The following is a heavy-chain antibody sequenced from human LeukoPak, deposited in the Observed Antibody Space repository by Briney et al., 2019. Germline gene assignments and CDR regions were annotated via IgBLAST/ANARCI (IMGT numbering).Heavy chain of an antibody. D-gene: IGHD2-15*01. Sequence: GGSLILSCAASGFTFSSYWMHWVRQAPGKGLVWVSRIVSDGSSATYADSVRGRFTVSRDNAKSTLFLQMNSLTPEDTAVYYCVRDIATTPVYWGQGALVTVSS. J-gene: IGHJ4*02. CDR1: GFTFSSYW. CDR3: VRDIATTPVY. V-gene: IGHV3-74*01. CDR2: IVSDGSSA.